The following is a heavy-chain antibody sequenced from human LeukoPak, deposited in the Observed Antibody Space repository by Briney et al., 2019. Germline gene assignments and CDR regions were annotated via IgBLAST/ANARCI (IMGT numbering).Heavy chain of an antibody. CDR2: ISGSGGST. CDR1: GFTFSSYA. CDR3: AKDTYDSSGYPQWFDP. Sequence: GGSLRLSCAASGFTFSSYAMSLVRQAPGKGLEWVSAISGSGGSTYYADSVKSRFTISRDNSKNTLYLQMNSLRAEDTAVYYCAKDTYDSSGYPQWFDPWGQGTLVTVSS. D-gene: IGHD3-22*01. V-gene: IGHV3-23*01. J-gene: IGHJ5*02.